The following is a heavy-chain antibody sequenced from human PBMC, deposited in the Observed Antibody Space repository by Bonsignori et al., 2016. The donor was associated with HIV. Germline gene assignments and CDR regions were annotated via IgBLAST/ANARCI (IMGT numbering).Heavy chain of an antibody. CDR1: GGSFSGHY. J-gene: IGHJ4*02. Sequence: QVQLHQWGAGLLKPSETLSLTCAVGGSFSGHYWTWIRQPPREGAWSGLGRINHRSSTNYNPALQSRVTMSVDTSKNQFSLKLTSVTAADTAVYFCARGVTILVNHSWESTMTTRGYFDYWSQGTQVTVSS. CDR3: ARGVTILVNHSWESTMTTRGYFDY. D-gene: IGHD4-17*01. V-gene: IGHV4-34*01. CDR2: INHRSST.